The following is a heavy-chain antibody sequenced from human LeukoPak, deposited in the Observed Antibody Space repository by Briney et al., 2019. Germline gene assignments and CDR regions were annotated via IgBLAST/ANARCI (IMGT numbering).Heavy chain of an antibody. D-gene: IGHD5-12*01. CDR1: GFTFDDYA. J-gene: IGHJ2*01. CDR3: AKDSFSGYDYLHWYFDL. V-gene: IGHV3-43*02. CDR2: ISGDGGST. Sequence: GGSLRLSCAASGFTFDDYAMHWVRQAPGKGLEWVSLISGDGGSTYYADSVKGRFTISRDNSKNSLYLQMNSLRTEDTALYYCAKDSFSGYDYLHWYFDLWGRGTLVTVSS.